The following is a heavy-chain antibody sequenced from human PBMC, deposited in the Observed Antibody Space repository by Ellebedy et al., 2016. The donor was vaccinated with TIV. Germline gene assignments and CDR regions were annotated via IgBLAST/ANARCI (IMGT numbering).Heavy chain of an antibody. Sequence: ASVKVSCXASGYTFTGYYMHWVRQAPGQGLEWMGWINPNSGGTNYAQKFQGRVTMTRDTSISTAYMELSRLRSDDTAVYYCAARWNEYSSSRDAFDIWGQGTMVTVSS. CDR1: GYTFTGYY. CDR3: AARWNEYSSSRDAFDI. CDR2: INPNSGGT. J-gene: IGHJ3*02. V-gene: IGHV1-2*02. D-gene: IGHD6-6*01.